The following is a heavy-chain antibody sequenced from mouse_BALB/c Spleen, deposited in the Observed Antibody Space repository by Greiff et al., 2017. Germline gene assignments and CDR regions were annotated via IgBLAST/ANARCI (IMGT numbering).Heavy chain of an antibody. CDR3: TREYGYFPYWYFDV. CDR2: INPSNGGT. J-gene: IGHJ1*01. Sequence: VQLQQSGAELVKPGASVKLSCKASGYTFTSYYMYWVKQRPGQGLEWIGEINPSNGGTNFNEKFKSKATLTVDKSSSTAYMQLSSLTSEDSAVYYCTREYGYFPYWYFDVWGAGTTVTVSS. V-gene: IGHV1S81*02. CDR1: GYTFTSYY. D-gene: IGHD2-10*02.